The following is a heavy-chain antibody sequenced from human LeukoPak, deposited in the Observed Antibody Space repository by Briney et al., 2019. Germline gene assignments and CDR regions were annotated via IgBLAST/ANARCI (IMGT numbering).Heavy chain of an antibody. CDR1: GYTFTGYY. CDR2: INPNSGGT. V-gene: IGHV1-2*02. CDR3: ARAAAAGPSRVAEVIDY. Sequence: ASVKVSCKASGYTFTGYYMHWVRQAPGQGLEWMGWINPNSGGTNYAQKFQGRVTMTRYTSISTAYMELSRLRSDDTAVYYCARAAAAGPSRVAEVIDYWGQGTLVTVSS. J-gene: IGHJ4*02. D-gene: IGHD6-13*01.